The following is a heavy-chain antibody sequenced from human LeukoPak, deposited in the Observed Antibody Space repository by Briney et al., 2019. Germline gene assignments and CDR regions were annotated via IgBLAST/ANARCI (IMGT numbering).Heavy chain of an antibody. V-gene: IGHV1-69*13. CDR1: GGTFNSFV. CDR3: ARLGGDSSDYPFDH. J-gene: IGHJ4*02. Sequence: GASVKASCKASGGTFNSFVISWVRQAPGQGLEWMGGIIPLFGTANYAQKFQDRATITADESTSTAYMELSSLRSEDTAFYYCARLGGDSSDYPFDHWGQGTLVTVSS. D-gene: IGHD3-22*01. CDR2: IIPLFGTA.